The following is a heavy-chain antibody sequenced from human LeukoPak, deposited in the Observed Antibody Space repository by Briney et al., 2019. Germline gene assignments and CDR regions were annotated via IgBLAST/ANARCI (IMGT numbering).Heavy chain of an antibody. V-gene: IGHV1-2*02. CDR3: AREDGEYDAFDI. J-gene: IGHJ3*02. CDR2: INPNSGGT. Sequence: ASVKVSCKASGCTLTGYYMHWVRQAPGQGLEWMGWINPNSGGTNYAQKFQGRVTMTRDTSISTAYMELSRLRSDDTAVYYCAREDGEYDAFDIWGQGTMVTVSS. D-gene: IGHD2/OR15-2a*01. CDR1: GCTLTGYY.